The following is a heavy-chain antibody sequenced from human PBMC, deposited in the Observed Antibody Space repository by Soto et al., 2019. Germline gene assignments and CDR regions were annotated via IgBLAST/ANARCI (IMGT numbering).Heavy chain of an antibody. Sequence: EVPLVESGGGLVKPGGSLRLSCAASGSGFIFSNAWINWVRQAPXKGLEWVGRIKTRTDGEPTDNAAPVKGRFIISRDDSKNTVYLQMNNLKIEDTAVYYCTTGPRGYETQYYFDYWGQGTLVTVSS. V-gene: IGHV3-15*07. CDR3: TTGPRGYETQYYFDY. D-gene: IGHD5-12*01. CDR1: GSGFIFSNAW. J-gene: IGHJ4*02. CDR2: IKTRTDGEPT.